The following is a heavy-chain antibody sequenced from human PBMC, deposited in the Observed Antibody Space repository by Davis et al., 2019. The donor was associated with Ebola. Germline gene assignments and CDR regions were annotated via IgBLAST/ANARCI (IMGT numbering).Heavy chain of an antibody. V-gene: IGHV3-48*01. CDR1: GFTFSSYS. CDR3: AREADWGQLDY. D-gene: IGHD3-16*01. Sequence: GESLKISCAASGFTFSSYSMNWVRQAPGKGLEWVSYISSSSSTIYYADSVKGRFTISRDNAKNSLYLQMNSLRAEDTAVYYCAREADWGQLDYWGQGTLVTVSS. J-gene: IGHJ4*02. CDR2: ISSSSSTI.